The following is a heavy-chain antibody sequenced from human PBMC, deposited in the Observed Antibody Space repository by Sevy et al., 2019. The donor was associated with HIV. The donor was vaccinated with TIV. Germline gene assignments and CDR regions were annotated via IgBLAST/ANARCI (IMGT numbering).Heavy chain of an antibody. D-gene: IGHD6-13*01. CDR3: ARKQLVLSFYYYGMDV. J-gene: IGHJ6*02. Sequence: GGSLRLSCAASGFTFSSYGMNWVRQAPGKGLEWVSSISSSSSYIYYADSVKGRFTISRDNAKNSLYLQMNSLRAEDTAVYYCARKQLVLSFYYYGMDVWGQGTTVTVSS. CDR1: GFTFSSYG. V-gene: IGHV3-21*01. CDR2: ISSSSSYI.